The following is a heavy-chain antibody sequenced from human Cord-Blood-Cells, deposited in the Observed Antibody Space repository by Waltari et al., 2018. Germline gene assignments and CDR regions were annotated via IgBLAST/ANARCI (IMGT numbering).Heavy chain of an antibody. Sequence: QVQLQESGPGLVKPSETLSLTCAVSGYSIIRGYYWGWIWQPPGKGLEWIGSIYHSGSTYYNPSLKSRVTISVDTSKNQFSLKLSSVTAADTAVYYCARSLAARHPNNWFDPWGQGTLVTVSS. CDR1: GYSIIRGYY. CDR2: IYHSGST. V-gene: IGHV4-38-2*01. D-gene: IGHD6-6*01. CDR3: ARSLAARHPNNWFDP. J-gene: IGHJ5*02.